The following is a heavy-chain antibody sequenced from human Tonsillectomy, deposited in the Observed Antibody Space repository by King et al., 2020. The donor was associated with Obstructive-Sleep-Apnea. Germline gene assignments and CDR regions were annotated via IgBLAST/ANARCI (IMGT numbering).Heavy chain of an antibody. CDR1: GYTFTSYY. CDR3: ARSIAAATRPGDYYYYYYGMDV. V-gene: IGHV1-46*03. J-gene: IGHJ6*02. D-gene: IGHD6-13*01. CDR2: INPSGGST. Sequence: QLVQSGAEVKKPGASVKVSRKASGYTFTSYYMHWVRQAPGQGLEWMGIINPSGGSTSYAQKFQGRVTMTRDTSTSTVYMELSSLRSEDTAVYYCARSIAAATRPGDYYYYYYGMDVWGQGTTVTVSS.